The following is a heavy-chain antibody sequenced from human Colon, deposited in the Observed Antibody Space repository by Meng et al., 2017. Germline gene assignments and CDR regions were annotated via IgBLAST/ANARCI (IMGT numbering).Heavy chain of an antibody. Sequence: GGSLRLSCAASGFTFSSYAMYWVRQAPGKGLEYVSAISSNGGSTYYANSVKGRFTISRDNSKNTLYLQMGSLRAEDMAVYYCARTTGYSSGWYKIDYWYFDLWGRGTLVTVSS. D-gene: IGHD6-19*01. J-gene: IGHJ2*01. CDR1: GFTFSSYA. V-gene: IGHV3-64*01. CDR3: ARTTGYSSGWYKIDYWYFDL. CDR2: ISSNGGST.